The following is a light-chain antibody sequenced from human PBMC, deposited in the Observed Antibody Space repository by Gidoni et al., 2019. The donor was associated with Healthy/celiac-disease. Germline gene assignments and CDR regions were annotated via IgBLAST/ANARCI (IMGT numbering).Light chain of an antibody. CDR3: QQYNSYFT. CDR1: QSISSW. V-gene: IGKV1-5*03. CDR2: KAS. Sequence: DIQMTQSPSTLSASVGDRVTITCRASQSISSWLAWYQQKPGKTPKLLIYKASSLERGVPSRFSGSGSGTEFTLTSSSLQADDFATYYRQQYNSYFTFGPGTKVDIK. J-gene: IGKJ3*01.